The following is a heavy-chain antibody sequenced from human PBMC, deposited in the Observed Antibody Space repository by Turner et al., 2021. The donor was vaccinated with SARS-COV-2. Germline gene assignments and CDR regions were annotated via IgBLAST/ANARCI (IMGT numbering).Heavy chain of an antibody. CDR1: GGSISSSSYY. CDR2: IYYSGST. J-gene: IGHJ6*02. V-gene: IGHV4-39*01. CDR3: AGERIQLRSAGYGMDV. Sequence: QLQLQESGPGLVKPSETLSLTCTVSGGSISSSSYYWGWIRQPPGKGLEWSGSIYYSGSTYYNPSLKSRVTISVDTSKSQFSLKLRSVTAADTAVYYCAGERIQLRSAGYGMDVWGQGTTVTVSS. D-gene: IGHD5-18*01.